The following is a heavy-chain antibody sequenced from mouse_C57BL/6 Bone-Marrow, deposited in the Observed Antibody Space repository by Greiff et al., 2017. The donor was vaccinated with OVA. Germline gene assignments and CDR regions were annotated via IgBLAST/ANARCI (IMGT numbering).Heavy chain of an antibody. CDR1: GYTFTSYW. Sequence: VQLQQPGAELVKPGASVKLSCKASGYTFTSYWMQWVKQRPGQGLEWIGEIDPSDSYTNYNQKFKGKATLTVDTSSSTAYMQLSSLTSEDSAVYYCARGEPYFDYWGQGTTLTVSS. V-gene: IGHV1-50*01. CDR3: ARGEPYFDY. CDR2: IDPSDSYT. J-gene: IGHJ2*01.